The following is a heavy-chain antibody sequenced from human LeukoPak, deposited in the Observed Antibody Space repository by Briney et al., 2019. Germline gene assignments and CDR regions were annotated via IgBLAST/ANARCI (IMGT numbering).Heavy chain of an antibody. CDR2: IKHDGSDK. V-gene: IGHV3-7*04. CDR1: GFTFSSYW. J-gene: IGHJ4*02. CDR3: ARGSGDY. Sequence: GSLRLSCAASGFTFSSYWMSWVRQAPGKGLEWGAKIKHDGSDKYYVDSVKGRFTISRDNAENSLYLQMTSLRAEDTAVYYCARGSGDYSGQGTLVTVSS.